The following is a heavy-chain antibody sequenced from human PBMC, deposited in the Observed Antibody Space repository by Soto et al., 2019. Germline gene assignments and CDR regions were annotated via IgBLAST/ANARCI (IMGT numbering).Heavy chain of an antibody. CDR1: GGTFSSYT. CDR3: ARELVVPAADEYNWLDP. CDR2: IIPILGIA. J-gene: IGHJ5*02. D-gene: IGHD2-2*01. V-gene: IGHV1-69*04. Sequence: SVKVSCKASGGTFSSYTISWVRQAPGQGLEWMGRIIPILGIANYAQKFQGRVTITADKSTSTAYMELRSLRSDDTAVYYCARELVVPAADEYNWLDPWGQGTLVTVSS.